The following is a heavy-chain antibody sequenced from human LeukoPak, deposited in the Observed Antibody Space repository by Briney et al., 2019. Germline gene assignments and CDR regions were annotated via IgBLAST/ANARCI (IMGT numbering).Heavy chain of an antibody. CDR3: ARDLGGYPFFMDV. D-gene: IGHD2-15*01. Sequence: SETLSLTCTVSGYSISSGYYWGWIRQPPGKGLEWIGSIYHSGSTYYNPSLKSRVTISVDTSKNQFSLNLTSVTAADTAVYFCARDLGGYPFFMDVWGRGTTVIVSS. CDR1: GYSISSGYY. V-gene: IGHV4-38-2*02. CDR2: IYHSGST. J-gene: IGHJ6*03.